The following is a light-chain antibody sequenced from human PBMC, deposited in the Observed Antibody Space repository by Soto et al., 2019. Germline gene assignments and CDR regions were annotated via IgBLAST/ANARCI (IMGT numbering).Light chain of an antibody. CDR1: QSVLSSSNNKNY. Sequence: DIVMTQSPDSLAVSLGERATINCKSSQSVLSSSNNKNYLAWYQQKPGQPPKLLIYWASTRESGVPDRFSGSGSGTDFTLTISSLQAEDVAVYYCQQYYSTPQTFSQGTKVEIK. J-gene: IGKJ1*01. CDR2: WAS. CDR3: QQYYSTPQT. V-gene: IGKV4-1*01.